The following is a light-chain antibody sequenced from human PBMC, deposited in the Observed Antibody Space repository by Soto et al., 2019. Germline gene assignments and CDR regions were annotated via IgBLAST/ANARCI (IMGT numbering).Light chain of an antibody. Sequence: EIVLTPSPGTLSLSPGERATLSCRASQTVSSNFLAWYQEKPGQAPRLLIYGASDRATGIPDRFSGGGAGTDFTLSISRLEPEDFAVYYCQQYGSSPLTFGQGTKVDIK. CDR3: QQYGSSPLT. J-gene: IGKJ1*01. CDR1: QTVSSNF. CDR2: GAS. V-gene: IGKV3-20*01.